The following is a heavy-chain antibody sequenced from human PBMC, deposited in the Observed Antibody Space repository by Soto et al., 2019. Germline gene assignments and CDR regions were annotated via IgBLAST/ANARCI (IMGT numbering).Heavy chain of an antibody. CDR3: AKDRSENFWVYYYAMDV. J-gene: IGHJ6*02. CDR1: GFTFSNYA. Sequence: EVQLLESGGGLVQPGGSLRLSCAASGFTFSNYAMSWVRQAPGKGLEWVSGISGSSSGTYYTDSVKGRFTISRDNSKNTVYLQMNSLRGEDTAVYYCAKDRSENFWVYYYAMDVWGQGTAVTVSS. V-gene: IGHV3-23*01. CDR2: ISGSSSGT. D-gene: IGHD6-19*01.